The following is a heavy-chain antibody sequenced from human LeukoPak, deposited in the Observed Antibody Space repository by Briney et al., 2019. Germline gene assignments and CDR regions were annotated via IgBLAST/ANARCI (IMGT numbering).Heavy chain of an antibody. CDR2: IYHSGST. D-gene: IGHD5-18*01. CDR3: AREPGYSYAFDI. Sequence: SETLSLTCTVSGYSISSGYYWGWIRQPPGKGLEWIGSIYHSGSTYYNPSLKSRVTISVDTSKNQFSLKLSSVTAADTAVYYCAREPGYSYAFDIWGQGTMVTVSS. CDR1: GYSISSGYY. J-gene: IGHJ3*02. V-gene: IGHV4-38-2*02.